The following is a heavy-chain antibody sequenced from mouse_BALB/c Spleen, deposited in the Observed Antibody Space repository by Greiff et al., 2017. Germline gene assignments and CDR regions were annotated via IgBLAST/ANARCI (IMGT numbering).Heavy chain of an antibody. CDR2: IWGDGST. D-gene: IGHD2-12*01. CDR1: GFSLSGYA. CDR3: ARDSSYDVYAMDC. J-gene: IGHJ4*01. Sequence: QVQLKESGPGLVAPSQSLSITCTASGFSLSGYAVTWVRQPPGKGLEWLGMIWGDGSTDYTSALKSRVSISKDNAKSQVFLKMNSLQPDDTARYYCARDSSYDVYAMDCGGQGTSVTVSS. V-gene: IGHV2-6-7*01.